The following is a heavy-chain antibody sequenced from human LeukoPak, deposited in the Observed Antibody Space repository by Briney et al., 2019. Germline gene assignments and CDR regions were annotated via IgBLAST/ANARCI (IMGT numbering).Heavy chain of an antibody. CDR1: GFTFSSYG. D-gene: IGHD3-10*01. Sequence: PGGSLRLSCAASGFTFSSYGMHWVRQAPGKGLEWVAVIWYGGSNKYYADSVKGRFTISRDNSKNTLYLQMNSLRAEDTAVYYCAKEAGPVTPYFDYWGQGTLVTVSS. CDR2: IWYGGSNK. J-gene: IGHJ4*02. V-gene: IGHV3-33*03. CDR3: AKEAGPVTPYFDY.